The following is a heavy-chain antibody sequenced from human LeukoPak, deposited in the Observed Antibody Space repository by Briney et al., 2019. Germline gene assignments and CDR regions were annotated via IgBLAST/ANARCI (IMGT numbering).Heavy chain of an antibody. Sequence: GGSLRLSCAASGFTFSSYGMHWVRQAPGRGLEWVAVISYDGSNKYYADSVKGRFTISRDNSKNTLYLQMNSLRAEDTAVYYCAKTAPHFDWLAGIDYWGQGTLVTVSS. CDR3: AKTAPHFDWLAGIDY. CDR1: GFTFSSYG. V-gene: IGHV3-30*18. J-gene: IGHJ4*02. CDR2: ISYDGSNK. D-gene: IGHD3-9*01.